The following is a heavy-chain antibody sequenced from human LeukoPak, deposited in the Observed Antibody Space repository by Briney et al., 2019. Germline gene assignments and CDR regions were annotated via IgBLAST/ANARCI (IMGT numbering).Heavy chain of an antibody. V-gene: IGHV3-30-3*01. Sequence: GGSLRLSCAASGFTFSRYAMHWVRQAPGKGLEWVAALSSDGTDKHYADSVKGRFTISRDNSKNTLYLQMNSLRGEDTAVYYCARDLSGAADYYFDYWGQGTLVTVSS. CDR1: GFTFSRYA. CDR2: LSSDGTDK. CDR3: ARDLSGAADYYFDY. J-gene: IGHJ4*02. D-gene: IGHD6-19*01.